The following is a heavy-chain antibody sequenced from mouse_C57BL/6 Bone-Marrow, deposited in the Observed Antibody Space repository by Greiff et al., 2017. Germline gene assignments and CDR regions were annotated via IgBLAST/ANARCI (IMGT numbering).Heavy chain of an antibody. D-gene: IGHD2-3*01. CDR1: GYTFTSYW. J-gene: IGHJ1*03. V-gene: IGHV1-69*01. CDR2: IDPSDSYT. CDR3: ARCHDGYYVGWYFDV. Sequence: VQLQQPGAELVMPGASVKLSCKASGYTFTSYWMHWVKQRPGQGLEWIGEIDPSDSYTNYNQKFKGKSTLTVDKSSSTAYMQLSSLTSEDSAVYYCARCHDGYYVGWYFDVWGTGTTVTVSS.